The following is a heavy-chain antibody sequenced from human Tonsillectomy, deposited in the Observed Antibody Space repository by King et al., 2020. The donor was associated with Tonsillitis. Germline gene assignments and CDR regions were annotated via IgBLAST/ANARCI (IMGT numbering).Heavy chain of an antibody. CDR3: ARETFYYGSGYFDY. Sequence: VQLVESGGGLVKPGRSLRLSCTASGFTFGDYAMSWLRQAPGKGLEWVGFTKSKPYGGAAEYAASVKGRFTISRDDSKSIAYLKIDSLKSEDTAVYYCARETFYYGSGYFDYWGQGTLVTVSS. J-gene: IGHJ4*02. V-gene: IGHV3-49*05. D-gene: IGHD3-10*01. CDR2: TKSKPYGGAA. CDR1: GFTFGDYA.